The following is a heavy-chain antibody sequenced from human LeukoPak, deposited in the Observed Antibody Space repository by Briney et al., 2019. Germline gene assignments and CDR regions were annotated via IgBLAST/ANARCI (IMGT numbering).Heavy chain of an antibody. CDR3: ASTSGYDLNWFDP. CDR1: GGSFSGYY. D-gene: IGHD5-12*01. Sequence: PSETLSLTCAVYGGSFSGYYWSWIRQPPGKGLEWIGEINHSGGTNYNPSLKSRVTISVDTSKNQFSLKLSSVTAADTAVYYCASTSGYDLNWFDPWGQGTLVTVSS. J-gene: IGHJ5*02. CDR2: INHSGGT. V-gene: IGHV4-34*01.